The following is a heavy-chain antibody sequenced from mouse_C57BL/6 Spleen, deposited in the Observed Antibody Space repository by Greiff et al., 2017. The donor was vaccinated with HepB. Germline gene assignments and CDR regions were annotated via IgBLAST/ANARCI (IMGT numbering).Heavy chain of an antibody. CDR2: IYPGDGDT. J-gene: IGHJ3*01. CDR3: ARSTMVTTLFAY. D-gene: IGHD2-2*01. Sequence: VQVVESGPELVKPGASVKISCKASGYAFSSSWMNWVKQRPGKGLEWIGRIYPGDGDTNYNGKFKGKATLTADKSSSTAYMQLSSLTSEDSAVYFCARSTMVTTLFAYWGQGTLVTVSA. CDR1: GYAFSSSW. V-gene: IGHV1-82*01.